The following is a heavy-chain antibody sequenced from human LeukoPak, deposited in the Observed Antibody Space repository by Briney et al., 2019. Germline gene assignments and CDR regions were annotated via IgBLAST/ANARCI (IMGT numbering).Heavy chain of an antibody. V-gene: IGHV4-59*01. J-gene: IGHJ6*02. CDR2: VYYSGST. CDR3: ARDNYYYYGTDV. CDR1: GGSISGFY. Sequence: SETLSLTCTVSGGSISGFYWTWIRQPPGKGLEWIGYVYYSGSTNYNPSLKSRVTISVNTSKNQFSLKLSAVTAADTAVYYCARDNYYYYGTDVWGQGTTVSVSS.